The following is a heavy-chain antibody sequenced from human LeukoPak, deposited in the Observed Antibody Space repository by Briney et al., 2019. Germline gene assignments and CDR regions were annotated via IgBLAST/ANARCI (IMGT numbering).Heavy chain of an antibody. CDR1: GFTFSSYA. D-gene: IGHD3-9*01. V-gene: IGHV3-23*01. J-gene: IGHJ4*02. CDR3: AKDLDILTGYYVN. Sequence: GGSLRLSCAASGFTFSSYAMSWVRQAPGKGLEWVSAISGSGGSTYYADSVKGRFTIPRDNSKNTLYLQMNSLRAEDTAVYYCAKDLDILTGYYVNWGQGTLVTVSS. CDR2: ISGSGGST.